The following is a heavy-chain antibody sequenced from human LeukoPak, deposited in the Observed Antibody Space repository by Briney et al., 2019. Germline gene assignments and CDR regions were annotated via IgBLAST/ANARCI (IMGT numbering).Heavy chain of an antibody. CDR2: IGSSDNRI. V-gene: IGHV3-11*01. D-gene: IGHD6-19*01. CDR3: AREIVAGTFDS. J-gene: IGHJ4*02. CDR1: GFTLNDYY. Sequence: GGSLRLSCAASGFTLNDYYMSWIRQAPGKGLEWVSDIGSSDNRISYADSVKGRFTISRDIAKNSLYLQVNGLRAEDTAVYYCAREIVAGTFDSWGQGTLVTVSS.